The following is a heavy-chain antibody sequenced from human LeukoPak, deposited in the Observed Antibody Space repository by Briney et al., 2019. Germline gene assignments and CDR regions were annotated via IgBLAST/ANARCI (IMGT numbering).Heavy chain of an antibody. J-gene: IGHJ4*02. CDR3: ARDSSGYYDY. V-gene: IGHV3-53*01. Sequence: GGSLRLSCAASGYTVSSNYMSWVRQAPGKGLEWVSVIYSGGSTYYADSVKGRFTISRDNSKNTLYLQMNSLRAEDTAVYYRARDSSGYYDYWGQGTLVTVSS. D-gene: IGHD3-22*01. CDR2: IYSGGST. CDR1: GYTVSSNY.